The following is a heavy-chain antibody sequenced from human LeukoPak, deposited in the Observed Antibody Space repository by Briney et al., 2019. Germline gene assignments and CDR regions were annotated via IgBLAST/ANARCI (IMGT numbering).Heavy chain of an antibody. CDR2: ISGSGGST. J-gene: IGHJ4*02. CDR3: ARADSDLAFFDY. D-gene: IGHD2-21*02. CDR1: GFTFSSYA. V-gene: IGHV3-23*01. Sequence: GGSLRLSCAASGFTFSSYAMSWVRQAPGKGLEWVSAISGSGGSTYYADSVKGRFTISRDNAKNSLYLQMNSLRAEDTAVYYCARADSDLAFFDYWGQGTLVTVSS.